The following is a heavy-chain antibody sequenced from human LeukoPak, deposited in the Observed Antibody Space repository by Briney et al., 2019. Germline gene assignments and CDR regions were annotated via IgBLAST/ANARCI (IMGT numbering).Heavy chain of an antibody. CDR3: ARRPFLGYYYYYGMDV. V-gene: IGHV1-2*02. CDR1: GYTFTGYY. D-gene: IGHD3-3*02. J-gene: IGHJ6*02. CDR2: INPNSGGT. Sequence: ASVKVSCKASGYTFTGYYMHWLRQAPGQGLEWMGWINPNSGGTNYAQKFQGRVTMTRDTSISTAYMELSRLRSDDTAVYYCARRPFLGYYYYYGMDVWGQGTTVTVSS.